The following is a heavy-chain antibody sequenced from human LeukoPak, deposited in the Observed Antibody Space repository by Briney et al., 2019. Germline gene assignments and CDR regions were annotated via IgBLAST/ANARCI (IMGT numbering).Heavy chain of an antibody. CDR2: MKQDGSEI. CDR3: AVLDFWSGNYYFHH. CDR1: GFTFSNYW. J-gene: IGHJ1*01. Sequence: PGGSLRLSCAASGFTFSNYWMSWVRQAPGKGLEWVANMKQDGSEIYYVDSVKGRFTISRDNAKNSLYLQMNSLRADDTAVYYCAVLDFWSGNYYFHHWGQGTLVTVSS. D-gene: IGHD3-3*01. V-gene: IGHV3-7*01.